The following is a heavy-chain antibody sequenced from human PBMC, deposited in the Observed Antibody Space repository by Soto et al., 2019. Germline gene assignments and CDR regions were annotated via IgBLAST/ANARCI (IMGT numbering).Heavy chain of an antibody. CDR2: ISGSGGST. CDR3: AKSPTIFHYYMDV. CDR1: GFTFSSYA. Sequence: EVQLLESGGGLVQPGGSLRLSCAASGFTFSSYAVSWVRQAPGKGLEWVSAISGSGGSTYYADSVKGRFTISRDNSKNTLYLQMNSLRAEDTAVYYCAKSPTIFHYYMDVWGKGTTVTVSS. V-gene: IGHV3-23*01. J-gene: IGHJ6*03. D-gene: IGHD3-3*01.